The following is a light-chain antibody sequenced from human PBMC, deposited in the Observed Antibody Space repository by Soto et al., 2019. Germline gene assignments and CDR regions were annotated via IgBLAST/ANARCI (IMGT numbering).Light chain of an antibody. Sequence: DIQMTQSPSSLSASVGDRVTITCRASHSISSYLNWYQHKPGQATKLLSYAACSLQSGVPSRFSGRGSGTDFPLTIRSPQPEYCATYYTQQSYSTPRTFGQGNTLEIK. V-gene: IGKV1-39*01. CDR3: QQSYSTPRT. CDR2: AAC. J-gene: IGKJ2*01. CDR1: HSISSY.